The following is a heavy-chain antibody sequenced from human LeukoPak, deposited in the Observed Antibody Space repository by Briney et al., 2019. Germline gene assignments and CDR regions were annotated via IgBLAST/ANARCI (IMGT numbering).Heavy chain of an antibody. CDR3: AGYYYGSGSYYRFDP. D-gene: IGHD3-10*01. CDR1: GGSFSGYY. Sequence: SETLSLTCAVYGGSFSGYYWSWIRRPPGKGLEWIGEINHSGSTNYNPSLKSRVTISVDTSKNQFSLKLSSVTAADTAVYYCAGYYYGSGSYYRFDPWGQGTLVTVSS. V-gene: IGHV4-34*01. CDR2: INHSGST. J-gene: IGHJ5*02.